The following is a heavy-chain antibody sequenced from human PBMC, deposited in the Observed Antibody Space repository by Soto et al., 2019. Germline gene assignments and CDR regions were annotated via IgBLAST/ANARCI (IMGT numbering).Heavy chain of an antibody. CDR2: IYYSGST. V-gene: IGHV4-39*01. CDR1: GGSINSGDYY. Sequence: SETLSLTCTVSGGSINSGDYYWAWVRQPPGTGLEWIGSIYYSGSTYYYSSLKSRVTISLDTSKNQFSLKLSSVTAADTAVYYCARAPVLLWFGISERPYYYYGMDVWGQGTTVTVSS. CDR3: ARAPVLLWFGISERPYYYYGMDV. D-gene: IGHD3-10*01. J-gene: IGHJ6*02.